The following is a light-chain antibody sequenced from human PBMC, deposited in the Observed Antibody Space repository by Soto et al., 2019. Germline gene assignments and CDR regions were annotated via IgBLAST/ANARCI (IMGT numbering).Light chain of an antibody. CDR1: QSISSW. J-gene: IGKJ1*01. V-gene: IGKV1-5*01. CDR2: DAS. Sequence: DIQMTQSPSTLSASVGDRVTITCRASQSISSWLAWYQQKPGKAPKLLIYDASSLESGVPSRFSGSGSGTEFTLTISSLQPDDFETYYCHKKYSHSPFGEGTK. CDR3: HKKYSHSP.